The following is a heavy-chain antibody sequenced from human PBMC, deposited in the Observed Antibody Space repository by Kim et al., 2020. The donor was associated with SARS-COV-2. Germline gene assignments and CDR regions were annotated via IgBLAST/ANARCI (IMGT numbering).Heavy chain of an antibody. CDR3: ASQSGGDSSGYYYRFDY. CDR2: IYYSGST. CDR1: GGSISSGGYY. J-gene: IGHJ4*02. Sequence: SETLSLTCTVSGGSISSGGYYWSWIRQHPGKGLEWIGYIYYSGSTYYNPSLKSRVTISVDTSKNQFSLKLSSVTAADTAVYYCASQSGGDSSGYYYRFDYWGQGTLVTVSS. D-gene: IGHD3-22*01. V-gene: IGHV4-31*03.